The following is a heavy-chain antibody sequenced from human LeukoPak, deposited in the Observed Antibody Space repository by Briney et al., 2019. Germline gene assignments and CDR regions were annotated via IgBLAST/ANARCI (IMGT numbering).Heavy chain of an antibody. CDR3: ARVPYDSSAVENY. CDR2: IYYSGST. D-gene: IGHD3-22*01. CDR1: GGSISSSSYY. V-gene: IGHV4-39*07. J-gene: IGHJ4*02. Sequence: SETLALTCTVSGGSISSSSYYWGWIRQPPGKGLEWIGSIYYSGSTYYNPSLKSRVTISVDTSKNQFSLKLSSVTAADTAVYYCARVPYDSSAVENYWGQGTLVTVSS.